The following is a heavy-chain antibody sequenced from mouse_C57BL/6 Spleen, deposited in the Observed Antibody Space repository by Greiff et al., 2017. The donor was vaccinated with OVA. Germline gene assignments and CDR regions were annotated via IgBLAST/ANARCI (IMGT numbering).Heavy chain of an antibody. Sequence: EVKLVESGGGLVQPKGSLKLSCAASGFSFNTYAMNWVRQAPGKGLEWVARIRSKSNNYATYYADSVKDRFTISRDDSESMLYLQMNNLKTEDTAMYYCVRHVRKEYGEGYFDVWGTGTTVTVSS. D-gene: IGHD1-2*01. J-gene: IGHJ1*03. CDR2: IRSKSNNYAT. V-gene: IGHV10-1*01. CDR1: GFSFNTYA. CDR3: VRHVRKEYGEGYFDV.